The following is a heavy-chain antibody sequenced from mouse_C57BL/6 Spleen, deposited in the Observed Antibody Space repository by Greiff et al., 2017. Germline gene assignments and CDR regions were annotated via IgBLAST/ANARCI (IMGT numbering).Heavy chain of an antibody. CDR2: INPNNGGT. D-gene: IGHD4-1*01. J-gene: IGHJ1*03. CDR1: GYTFTDYN. CDR3: AAGKLGGNFDV. Sequence: EVQGVESGPELVKPGASVKIPCKASGYTFTDYNMDWVKQSHGKSLEWIGDINPNNGGTISNQQFKGKATLTVDKSSSTAYMELRSLTSEDTAVYYCAAGKLGGNFDVWGTGTTVTVSS. V-gene: IGHV1-18*01.